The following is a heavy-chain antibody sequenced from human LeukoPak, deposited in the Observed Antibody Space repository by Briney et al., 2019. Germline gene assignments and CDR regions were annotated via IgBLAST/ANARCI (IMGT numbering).Heavy chain of an antibody. J-gene: IGHJ4*02. D-gene: IGHD4-17*01. CDR1: GFTFRSYN. CDR2: ITGGSTTI. V-gene: IGHV3-48*02. CDR3: ARDGSYGDFDY. Sequence: PGGSLRLSCAASGFTFRSYNMNWVRQAPGKGLEWVSYITGGSTTIYYADSVKGRFTISRDNAKNSLYLQMNGLRDEDTAVYYCARDGSYGDFDYWGQGTLVTVSS.